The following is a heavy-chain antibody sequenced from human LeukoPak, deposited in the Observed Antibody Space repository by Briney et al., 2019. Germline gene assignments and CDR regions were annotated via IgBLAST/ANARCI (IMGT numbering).Heavy chain of an antibody. CDR2: INHSGST. CDR1: GGSFSGYY. CDR3: ARGIDIVVVVAATDHYFDY. Sequence: SETLSLTCAVYGGSFSGYYWSWIRQPPGKGLEWIGEINHSGSTNYNPSLKSRVTISVDTSKNQFSLKLSSVTAADTAVYCCARGIDIVVVVAATDHYFDYWGQGTLVTVSS. J-gene: IGHJ4*02. D-gene: IGHD2-15*01. V-gene: IGHV4-34*01.